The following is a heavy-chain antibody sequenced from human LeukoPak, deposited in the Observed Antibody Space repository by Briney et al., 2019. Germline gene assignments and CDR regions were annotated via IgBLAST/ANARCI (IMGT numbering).Heavy chain of an antibody. CDR2: IYPGDSDT. J-gene: IGHJ6*03. CDR1: GYTFSNYW. CDR3: ARQDRVYHYYMDV. V-gene: IGHV5-51*01. Sequence: GESLKISCKGSGYTFSNYWIGWVRQTPGKGLEWMGIIYPGDSDTRYSPSFQGQVTISADESISTAYLQWSSLRASDTAMYYCARQDRVYHYYMDVWGKGTTVTVSS.